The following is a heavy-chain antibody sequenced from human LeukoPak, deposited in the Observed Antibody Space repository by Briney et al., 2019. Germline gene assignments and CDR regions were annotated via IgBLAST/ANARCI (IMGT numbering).Heavy chain of an antibody. D-gene: IGHD3-22*01. Sequence: PSETLSLTCTVSGGSTSNYYWSWIRQPPGKGLEWIGYIYDSGSTNYNPSLKSRVTISVVTSKNQFSLKLSSVTAADTAVYYCAREWSRYYYDSSGYHTIDYWGQGTLVTVSS. CDR3: AREWSRYYYDSSGYHTIDY. J-gene: IGHJ4*02. CDR1: GGSTSNYY. V-gene: IGHV4-59*12. CDR2: IYDSGST.